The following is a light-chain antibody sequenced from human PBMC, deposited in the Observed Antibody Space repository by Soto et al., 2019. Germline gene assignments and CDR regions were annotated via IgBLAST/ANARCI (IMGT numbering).Light chain of an antibody. CDR3: SSSTSSTVL. J-gene: IGLJ2*01. CDR2: EVS. V-gene: IGLV2-14*01. Sequence: QSALTQPASMSGSPGQSITISCTGTSSDVGGYNYVSWYQQHPGKAPRLMLYEVSNRPSRVSRRFSGSKSGNTASLTISGLQAEDEADYYCSSSTSSTVLFGGGTKLTVL. CDR1: SSDVGGYNY.